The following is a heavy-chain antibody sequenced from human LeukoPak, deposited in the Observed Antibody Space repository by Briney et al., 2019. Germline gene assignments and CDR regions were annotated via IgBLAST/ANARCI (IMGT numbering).Heavy chain of an antibody. CDR1: GITLSNYG. J-gene: IGHJ4*02. Sequence: GGSLRLSCGVSGITLSNYGMSWVRQAPGKGLEWVAGISDSGGRANYADSVKGRFTISRDSPKNTLYLQMNSLRVEDTAVYFCAKRGVVIRVVLVGFHEEAYYFDSWGQGALVTVSS. V-gene: IGHV3-23*01. CDR2: ISDSGGRA. D-gene: IGHD3-10*01. CDR3: AKRGVVIRVVLVGFHEEAYYFDS.